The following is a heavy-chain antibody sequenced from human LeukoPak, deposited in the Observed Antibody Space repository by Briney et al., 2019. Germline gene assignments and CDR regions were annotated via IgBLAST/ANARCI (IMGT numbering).Heavy chain of an antibody. CDR1: GFTFSSYA. V-gene: IGHV3-66*01. Sequence: PGGSLRLSCAASGFTFSSYAMHWVRQAPGKGLEWVSVIYSGGSTYYADSVKGRFTISRDNSKNTLYLQMNSLRAEDTAVYYCARDLVAVAGPDYWGQGTLVTVSS. CDR2: IYSGGST. D-gene: IGHD6-19*01. CDR3: ARDLVAVAGPDY. J-gene: IGHJ4*02.